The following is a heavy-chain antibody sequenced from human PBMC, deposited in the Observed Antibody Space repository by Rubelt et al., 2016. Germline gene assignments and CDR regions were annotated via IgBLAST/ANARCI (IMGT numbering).Heavy chain of an antibody. V-gene: IGHV1-3*01. J-gene: IGHJ4*02. CDR1: GYTFTSYA. D-gene: IGHD5-12*01. CDR3: ARSGENSGYWQFDY. CDR2: INAGNGNT. Sequence: QVQLVQSGAEVKKPGASVKVSCKASGYTFTSYAMHWVRQAPGQRLEWMGWINAGNGNTKYSQKFQGRVTMTRETSTSTVYMELSSLRSEDTAVYYCARSGENSGYWQFDYWGQGTLVTVSS.